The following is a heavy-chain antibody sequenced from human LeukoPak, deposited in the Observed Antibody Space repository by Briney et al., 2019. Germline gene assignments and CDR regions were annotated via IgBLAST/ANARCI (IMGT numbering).Heavy chain of an antibody. CDR2: INKIGTT. CDR1: GDSVTGYF. D-gene: IGHD2-15*01. Sequence: PSETLSLTCTVFGDSVTGYFLNWVRQPPGKGLEWIGHINKIGTTNYNPSLKSRLTFSADTSRNQFSLQLRSVTAADTAVYYCVIGVGWQPDYWGQGALVTVSS. J-gene: IGHJ4*02. CDR3: VIGVGWQPDY. V-gene: IGHV4-59*02.